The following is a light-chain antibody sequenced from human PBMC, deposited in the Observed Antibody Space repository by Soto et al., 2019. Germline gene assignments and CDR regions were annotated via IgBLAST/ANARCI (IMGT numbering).Light chain of an antibody. Sequence: DIVLTQSPGTLSLSPGERATLSCRASQSVSSSYLAWYQQKPGQAPRLLIYDASSRATGIPDRFSGGGSGTDFTLTISSLEPEDFAVYYCQQRSNWPPGAFGPGTKVDIK. V-gene: IGKV3D-20*02. CDR2: DAS. CDR3: QQRSNWPPGA. J-gene: IGKJ3*01. CDR1: QSVSSSY.